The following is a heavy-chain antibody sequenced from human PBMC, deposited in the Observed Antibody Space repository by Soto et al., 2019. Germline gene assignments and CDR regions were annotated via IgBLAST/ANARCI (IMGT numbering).Heavy chain of an antibody. V-gene: IGHV3-66*01. Sequence: EVQLVESGEALVQPGGSLRLPFAASGSPVSNTKMRWVRQAPGKGLEWVSLIYSGGATYYADSVKGRFTISRDNSKNTLYLQMNSLRAEDTAVYYCARDGTYNWVGGQGILVTVSS. CDR3: ARDGTYNWV. J-gene: IGHJ4*02. CDR1: GSPVSNTK. D-gene: IGHD1-1*01. CDR2: IYSGGAT.